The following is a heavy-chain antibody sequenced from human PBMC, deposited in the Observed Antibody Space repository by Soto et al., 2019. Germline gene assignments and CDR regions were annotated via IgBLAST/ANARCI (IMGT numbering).Heavy chain of an antibody. J-gene: IGHJ4*02. V-gene: IGHV4-30-2*01. CDR1: GGSISSGCYS. CDR3: ARVRSGWGIDY. D-gene: IGHD6-19*01. Sequence: TLSLTCAVSGGSISSGCYSWSWIRQPPGKGLNYIGYIYHSGSTYYNPSLKSRVTISVDRPKNQFSLKLSSVTAADTAVYYCARVRSGWGIDYWGQGTLVTVSS. CDR2: IYHSGST.